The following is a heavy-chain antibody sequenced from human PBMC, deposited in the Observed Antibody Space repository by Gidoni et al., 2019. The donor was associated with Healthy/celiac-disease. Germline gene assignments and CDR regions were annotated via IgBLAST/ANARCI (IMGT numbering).Heavy chain of an antibody. J-gene: IGHJ4*02. CDR3: ARVRSYGPDTAFDY. CDR1: GGTFRSYA. D-gene: IGHD3-10*01. Sequence: QVQLVQSGAEVKKPGSSVKVSCKASGGTFRSYAISCVRQAPGQGLEWMGRIIPILGIATYAQKFQGRVTITADKSTSTAYMELSSLRSEDTAVYYCARVRSYGPDTAFDYWGQGTLVTVSS. CDR2: IIPILGIA. V-gene: IGHV1-69*04.